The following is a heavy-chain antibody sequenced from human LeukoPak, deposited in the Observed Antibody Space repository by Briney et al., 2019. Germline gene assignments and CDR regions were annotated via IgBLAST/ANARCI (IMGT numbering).Heavy chain of an antibody. CDR3: ARSPRGAFDI. J-gene: IGHJ3*02. V-gene: IGHV4-59*01. CDR2: IYYSGST. Sequence: SSETLSLTCTVSGGSISSYYWSWIRQPPGKGLEWIGYIYYSGSTNYNPSLKSRVTISVDTSKNQFSLKLSSVTAADTAVYYCARSPRGAFDIWGQGTMVTVSS. CDR1: GGSISSYY.